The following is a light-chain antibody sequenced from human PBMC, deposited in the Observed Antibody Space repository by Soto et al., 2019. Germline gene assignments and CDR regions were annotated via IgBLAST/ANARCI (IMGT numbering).Light chain of an antibody. J-gene: IGKJ5*01. CDR2: DAS. Sequence: EIVLTQSPGTLSLSPGEGATLSCRARQSVSSYYLAWYQQKPGQAPRLLIYDASNRATGIPARFSGSGSGTDFTLTISSLQSEDYAVYYCQQRSNWPITFGQGTRLEIK. V-gene: IGKV3D-20*02. CDR1: QSVSSYY. CDR3: QQRSNWPIT.